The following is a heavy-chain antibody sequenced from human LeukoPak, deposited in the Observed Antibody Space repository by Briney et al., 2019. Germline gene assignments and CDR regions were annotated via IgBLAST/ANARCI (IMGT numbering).Heavy chain of an antibody. CDR2: INPNSGVT. V-gene: IGHV1-2*02. Sequence: ASVKVSCKASGYTFTDHYIHWVRQAPGQGLECMGWINPNSGVTEYAQKFKDRVTMTRDTSMNTAYMELTTLTYDDTAVYYCARVVHVGNDAFDIWGQGTMITVSS. CDR3: ARVVHVGNDAFDI. D-gene: IGHD2-8*01. J-gene: IGHJ3*02. CDR1: GYTFTDHY.